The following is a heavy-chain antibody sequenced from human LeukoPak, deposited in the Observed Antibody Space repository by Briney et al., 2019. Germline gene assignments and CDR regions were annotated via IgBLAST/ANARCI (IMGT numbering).Heavy chain of an antibody. CDR1: GFTFHDYA. D-gene: IGHD3-22*01. V-gene: IGHV3-9*01. CDR3: AKDTWDSSGYLSL. CDR2: ISWHSGSI. Sequence: GGSLRLSCAASGFTFHDYAMHWVRQAPGKGLEWVSGISWHSGSIGYADSVKGRFTISRDNAKNSLYLQMNSLRAEDTALYYCAKDTWDSSGYLSLWGQGTLVTVSS. J-gene: IGHJ4*02.